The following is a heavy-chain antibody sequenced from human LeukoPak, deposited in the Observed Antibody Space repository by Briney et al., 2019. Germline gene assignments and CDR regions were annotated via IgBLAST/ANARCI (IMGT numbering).Heavy chain of an antibody. CDR1: GFTFSNYW. CDR3: ARAFLRGYSYGYDY. CDR2: IYSGGST. Sequence: GGSLRLSCAASGFTFSNYWMHWVRQAPGKGLEWVSVIYSGGSTYYADSVKGRFAISRDNSKNTLYLQMNSLRAEDTAVYYCARAFLRGYSYGYDYWGQGTLVTVSS. V-gene: IGHV3-53*01. J-gene: IGHJ4*02. D-gene: IGHD5-18*01.